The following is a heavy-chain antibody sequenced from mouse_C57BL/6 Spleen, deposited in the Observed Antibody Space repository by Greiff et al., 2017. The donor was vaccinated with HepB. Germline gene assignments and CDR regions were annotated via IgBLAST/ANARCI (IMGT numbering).Heavy chain of an antibody. CDR3: ARNAGIYYAMDY. Sequence: QVQLKQPGAELVMPGASVKLSCKASGYTFTSYWMHWVKQRPGQGLEWIGEIDPSDSYTNYNQKFKGKSTLTVDKSSSTAYMQLSSLTSEDSAVYYCARNAGIYYAMDYWGQGTSVTVSS. V-gene: IGHV1-69*01. CDR1: GYTFTSYW. CDR2: IDPSDSYT. J-gene: IGHJ4*01. D-gene: IGHD4-1*01.